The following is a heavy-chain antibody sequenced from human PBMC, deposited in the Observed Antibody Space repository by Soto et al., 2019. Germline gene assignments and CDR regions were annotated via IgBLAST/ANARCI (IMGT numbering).Heavy chain of an antibody. CDR2: IFSNDEK. J-gene: IGHJ6*02. V-gene: IGHV2-26*01. D-gene: IGHD2-2*02. CDR1: GFSRSNARMG. Sequence: QVTLKESGPVLVKPTETLTLTCTVSGFSRSNARMGVSWIRQPPGKALEWLAHIFSNDEKSYSTSLKSRLTISKDNSKSQVVLTMTNTDPVDTATYYCARMSIYPAYYGMDVWGQGTTVTVSS. CDR3: ARMSIYPAYYGMDV.